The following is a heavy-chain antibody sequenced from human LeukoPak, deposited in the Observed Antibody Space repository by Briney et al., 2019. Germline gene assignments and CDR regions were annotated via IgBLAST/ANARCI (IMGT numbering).Heavy chain of an antibody. J-gene: IGHJ4*02. CDR2: ITGSSTRT. D-gene: IGHD6-19*01. Sequence: GGSLRLSCAASGLTLSKYAMTWVRQAPGKGLGWASTITGSSTRTYYADSVKGRFSISRDNSKNMVYLQMNSLRAEDTAVYYCAKDVGSSGWFPFDSWGQGTLVTVSS. CDR1: GLTLSKYA. CDR3: AKDVGSSGWFPFDS. V-gene: IGHV3-23*01.